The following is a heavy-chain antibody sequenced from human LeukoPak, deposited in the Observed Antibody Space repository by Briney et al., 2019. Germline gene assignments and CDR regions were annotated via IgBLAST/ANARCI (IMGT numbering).Heavy chain of an antibody. J-gene: IGHJ4*02. CDR3: ATEGIPALDKRTWGY. Sequence: GGSLRLSCAASGFTFSTYWMSWVRQAPGKGLEWVANIKHVGSEQYYVDSLGGRFTISRDKVTDSLYLQMYSLRGADTAVYYCATEGIPALDKRTWGYWGQGTLVTVSS. CDR2: IKHVGSEQ. V-gene: IGHV3-7*01. D-gene: IGHD6-25*01. CDR1: GFTFSTYW.